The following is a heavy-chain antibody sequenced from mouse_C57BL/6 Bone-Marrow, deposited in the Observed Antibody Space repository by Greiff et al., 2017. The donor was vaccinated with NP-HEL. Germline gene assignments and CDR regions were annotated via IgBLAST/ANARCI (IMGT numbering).Heavy chain of an antibody. V-gene: IGHV1-54*01. J-gene: IGHJ3*01. CDR3: ARRGLYGFAY. Sequence: VQLQESGAELVRPGTSVKVSCKASGYAFTNYLIEWVKQRPGQGLEWIGVINPGSGGTNYHEKFKGKATLTADKSSSTAYMQLSSLTSEDSAVCVCARRGLYGFAYGGQGTLVTVSA. D-gene: IGHD2-12*01. CDR1: GYAFTNYL. CDR2: INPGSGGT.